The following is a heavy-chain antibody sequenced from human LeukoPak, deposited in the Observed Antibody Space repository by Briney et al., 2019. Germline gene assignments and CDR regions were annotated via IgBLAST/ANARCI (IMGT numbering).Heavy chain of an antibody. J-gene: IGHJ5*02. CDR1: GFTFSSYW. D-gene: IGHD6-13*01. CDR3: ARVSRRANIPAAGTRIGGWFDP. CDR2: IKQDGSEK. Sequence: GGSLRLSCAAYGFTFSSYWMSWVRQAPGKGREWEANIKQDGSEKYYVDSVKGRLTISRDNAKNSLYLQMNSLRAEDTAVYYCARVSRRANIPAAGTRIGGWFDPWGQGTLVTVSS. V-gene: IGHV3-7*03.